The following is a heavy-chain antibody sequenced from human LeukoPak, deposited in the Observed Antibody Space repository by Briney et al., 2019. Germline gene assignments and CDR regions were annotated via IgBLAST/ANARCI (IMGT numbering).Heavy chain of an antibody. CDR1: GFTFSSYA. CDR2: ITGSGGST. J-gene: IGHJ6*03. CDR3: AKPACSGGSCYYYYYYMDV. Sequence: QSGGSLRLSCAASGFTFSSYAMSWVRQAPRKGLEWVSAITGSGGSTYYADSVKGRFTISRDNSKNTLYLQMNSLRAEDTAVYYCAKPACSGGSCYYYYYYMDVWGKGTTVTVSS. V-gene: IGHV3-23*01. D-gene: IGHD2-15*01.